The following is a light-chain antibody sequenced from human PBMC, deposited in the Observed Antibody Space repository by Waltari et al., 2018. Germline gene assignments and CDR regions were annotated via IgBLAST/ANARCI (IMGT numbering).Light chain of an antibody. J-gene: IGLJ2*01. CDR2: SND. Sequence: QSVLTQPPSASGTPGQRVTIACSGSNSTARVNPVTWYQQLPGAAPEVLIYSNDQRPSGVPDRISGSKSGTSASLAISGLQSEDEAHYYCAAWDDSLRAVVFGGGTKVTVL. CDR1: NSTARVNP. V-gene: IGLV1-44*01. CDR3: AAWDDSLRAVV.